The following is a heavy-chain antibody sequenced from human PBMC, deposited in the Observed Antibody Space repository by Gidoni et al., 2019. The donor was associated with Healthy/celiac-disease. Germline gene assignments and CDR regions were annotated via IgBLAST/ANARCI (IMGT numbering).Heavy chain of an antibody. CDR1: GFTFSSYG. V-gene: IGHV3-30*18. D-gene: IGHD2-2*01. J-gene: IGHJ4*02. Sequence: QVQLVESGGGVVQPGRSLSLSCAASGFTFSSYGMHWVRQAPGKGLEWVAVISYDGSNKYYADSVKGRFTISRDNSKNTLYLQMNSLRAEDTAVYYCAKDSTHVEMATEWGQGTLVTVSS. CDR2: ISYDGSNK. CDR3: AKDSTHVEMATE.